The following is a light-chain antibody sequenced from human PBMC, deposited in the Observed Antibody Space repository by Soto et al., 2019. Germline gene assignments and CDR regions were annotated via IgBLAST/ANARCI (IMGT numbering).Light chain of an antibody. Sequence: DIVLTQSPLSLPVTPGQPASISCRSSQSVLHSDGKTHLYWYLQRPGQPPHLLIYEVSHRFSGVPDRFSGSGSGTDFTLKINRVEAEDVGTYYCMQALQSLTFGQGTRLEIK. CDR2: EVS. V-gene: IGKV2-29*02. CDR3: MQALQSLT. J-gene: IGKJ5*01. CDR1: QSVLHSDGKTH.